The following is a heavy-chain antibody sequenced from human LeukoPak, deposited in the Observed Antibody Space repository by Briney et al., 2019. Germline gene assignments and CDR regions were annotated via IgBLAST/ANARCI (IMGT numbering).Heavy chain of an antibody. CDR3: ARVSRGGIAARPGVYYYYYMGV. J-gene: IGHJ6*03. V-gene: IGHV4-59*01. CDR2: IYYSGST. CDR1: GGSFSGYY. D-gene: IGHD6-6*01. Sequence: SEILSLTCAVYGGSFSGYYWSWIRQPPGKGLEWIGYIYYSGSTNYNPSLKSRVTISVDTSKNQFSLKLSSVTAADTAVYYCARVSRGGIAARPGVYYYYYMGVWGKGTTVTVSS.